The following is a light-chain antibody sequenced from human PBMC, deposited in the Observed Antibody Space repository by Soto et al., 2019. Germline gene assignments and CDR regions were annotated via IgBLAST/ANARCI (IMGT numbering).Light chain of an antibody. Sequence: QSVLTQPPSVSAAPGQKVTISCSGSSSNIGGNSVSWYQQLPGTAPKLLIYGDNKRPSGIPDRFSGSKSGTSATLGITGFQTVDEADYYCGSWDSSLSAYVFGTGTKVTVL. CDR2: GDN. J-gene: IGLJ1*01. CDR1: SSNIGGNS. V-gene: IGLV1-51*01. CDR3: GSWDSSLSAYV.